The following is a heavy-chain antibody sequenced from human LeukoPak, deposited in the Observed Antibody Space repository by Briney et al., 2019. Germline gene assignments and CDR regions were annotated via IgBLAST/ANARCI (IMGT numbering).Heavy chain of an antibody. Sequence: GGSLRLSCAASGFTFSSYGMHWVRQAPGKGLEWVAVISYDGSNKYYADPVKGRFTISRDNSKNTLYLQMNSLRAEDTAVYYCAKAVAAFDYWGRGTLVTVSS. CDR1: GFTFSSYG. CDR2: ISYDGSNK. D-gene: IGHD2-15*01. CDR3: AKAVAAFDY. J-gene: IGHJ4*02. V-gene: IGHV3-30*18.